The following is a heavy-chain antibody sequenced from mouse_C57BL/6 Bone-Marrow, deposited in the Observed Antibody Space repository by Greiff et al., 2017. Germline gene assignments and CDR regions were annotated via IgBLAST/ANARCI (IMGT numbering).Heavy chain of an antibody. CDR3: ARKYAMDY. CDR1: GFTFSDYG. V-gene: IGHV5-17*01. J-gene: IGHJ4*01. Sequence: EVQLVESGGGLVKPGGSLKLSCAASGFTFSDYGMHWFRQAPEKGLEWVAYISSGSSTIYYADTVKGRFTISRDNAKNTLFLQMTSLRSEDTAMYYCARKYAMDYWGQGTSVTVSS. CDR2: ISSGSSTI.